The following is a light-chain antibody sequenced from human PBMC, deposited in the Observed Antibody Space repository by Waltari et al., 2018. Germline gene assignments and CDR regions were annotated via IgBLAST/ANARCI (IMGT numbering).Light chain of an antibody. CDR3: QSYDTSLSVV. CDR1: GSNIGAGSD. CDR2: GSS. J-gene: IGLJ3*02. V-gene: IGLV1-40*01. Sequence: QSVLTQPPSVSGAPGQRVTISCTGSGSNIGAGSDFHWYQQLPRAAPKLLIYGSSTRPLGVPDRFFGSTSGTSASLAITGLQAEDEADYYCQSYDTSLSVVFGGGTKLTVL.